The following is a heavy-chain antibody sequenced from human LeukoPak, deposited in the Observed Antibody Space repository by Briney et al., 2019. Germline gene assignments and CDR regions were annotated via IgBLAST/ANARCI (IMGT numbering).Heavy chain of an antibody. CDR3: AREATVTTGFDY. J-gene: IGHJ4*02. V-gene: IGHV4-30-4*01. CDR1: GGSISSGDYY. CDR2: IYYSGST. Sequence: SETLSLTCTVSGGSISSGDYYWSWIRQLPGKGLEWIGYIYYSGSTYYNPSLKSRVTISVDTSKNQFSLKLSSVTAADTAVYYCAREATVTTGFDYWGQGTLVTVSS. D-gene: IGHD4-17*01.